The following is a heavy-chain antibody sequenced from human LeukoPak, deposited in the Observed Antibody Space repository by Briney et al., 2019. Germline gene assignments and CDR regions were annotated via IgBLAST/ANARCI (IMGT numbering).Heavy chain of an antibody. CDR2: IKPNSGGT. D-gene: IGHD6-6*01. CDR1: GYSFADYY. Sequence: ASVKVSCKASGYSFADYYMHWVRQAPGQGLEWMGWIKPNSGGTRSAQKFQGRVTMTRDTSISTAYMELSSLRSEDTAVYSCARGEYSSPRSAFDIWGQGTMVTVSS. CDR3: ARGEYSSPRSAFDI. V-gene: IGHV1-2*02. J-gene: IGHJ3*02.